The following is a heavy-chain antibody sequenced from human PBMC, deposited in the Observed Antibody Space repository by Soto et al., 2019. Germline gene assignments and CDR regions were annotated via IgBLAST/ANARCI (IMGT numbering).Heavy chain of an antibody. V-gene: IGHV1-24*01. CDR2: FDPEDGET. CDR3: ATGTVAGLNFDY. D-gene: IGHD6-19*01. Sequence: ASVNGSCKVSGYTLTELSMHCVRQAPGKGLEWMGGFDPEDGETIYAQKFQGRVTMTEDTSTDTAYMELSSLRSEDTAVYYCATGTVAGLNFDYWGQGTLVTVSS. J-gene: IGHJ4*02. CDR1: GYTLTELS.